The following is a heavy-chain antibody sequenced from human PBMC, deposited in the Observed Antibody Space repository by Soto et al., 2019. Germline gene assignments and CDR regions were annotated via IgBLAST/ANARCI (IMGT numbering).Heavy chain of an antibody. Sequence: SQTLSLTCAISGDSVSTNSATWVWIRQSPSRGLEWLGRTYYRSKWFNDYAVSVKGRISINPDTSNNQFSLQLNSVTPDDTAVYYCARLIGNSWLDSWGQGTLVTVS. J-gene: IGHJ5*01. CDR2: TYYRSKWFN. CDR1: GDSVSTNSAT. V-gene: IGHV6-1*01. D-gene: IGHD2-8*01. CDR3: ARLIGNSWLDS.